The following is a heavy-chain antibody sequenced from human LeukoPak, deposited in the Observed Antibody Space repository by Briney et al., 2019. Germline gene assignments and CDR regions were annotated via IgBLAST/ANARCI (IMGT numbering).Heavy chain of an antibody. CDR2: ISWNSGSI. J-gene: IGHJ3*02. CDR3: AKDEFVASDFTGAFDI. D-gene: IGHD2-8*02. Sequence: GGSLRLSCAASGFTFDDYAMHWVRQAPGKGLEWVSGISWNSGSIGYADSVKGRFPISRDNAKNSLYLQMNSLRAEDMALYYCAKDEFVASDFTGAFDIWGQGTMVTVSS. V-gene: IGHV3-9*03. CDR1: GFTFDDYA.